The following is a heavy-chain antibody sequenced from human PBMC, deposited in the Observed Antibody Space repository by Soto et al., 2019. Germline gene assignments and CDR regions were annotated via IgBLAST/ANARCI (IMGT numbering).Heavy chain of an antibody. D-gene: IGHD6-19*01. J-gene: IGHJ4*02. CDR3: AKEEQSGWPTIPFDY. CDR2: ISHDGTNS. Sequence: PGGSLRLSCAASGFTFSSYGMHWVRQAPGKGLEWVAVISHDGTNSDAADSVKGRFTISRDNSKNTLYLQMNSLRAEDTAVYYNAKEEQSGWPTIPFDYWGQGTLVTVSS. CDR1: GFTFSSYG. V-gene: IGHV3-30*18.